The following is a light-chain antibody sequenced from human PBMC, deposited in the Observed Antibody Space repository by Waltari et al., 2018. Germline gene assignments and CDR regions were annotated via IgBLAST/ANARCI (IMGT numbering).Light chain of an antibody. CDR2: SND. CDR3: ATWDGRVNGVL. CDR1: NYNIGSGP. V-gene: IGLV1-44*01. J-gene: IGLJ2*01. Sequence: QSVLTQAPSVSGTPAQRVTISCSGTNYNIGSGPVTWYQQVPGMSPRLLIYSNDQRPSGVPDRFSGSKSGTSASLAISGRQSEDEADYYCATWDGRVNGVLFGGGTKVTVL.